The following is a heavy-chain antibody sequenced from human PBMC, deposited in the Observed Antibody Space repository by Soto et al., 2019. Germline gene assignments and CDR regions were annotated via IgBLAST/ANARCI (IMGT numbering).Heavy chain of an antibody. V-gene: IGHV4-30-4*01. CDR1: GGTINGGDYF. J-gene: IGHJ4*02. CDR2: IFYTGST. CDR3: ARVKATLYRHYYFDY. D-gene: IGHD5-12*01. Sequence: KTSETLSLTCSVSGGTINGGDYFWSWIRQPPGKGLEWIGSIFYTGSTYYSPSLKSRASMSMDTSKSLFSLRLRSLTAADTAVYFCARVKATLYRHYYFDYWGQGTPVIVSS.